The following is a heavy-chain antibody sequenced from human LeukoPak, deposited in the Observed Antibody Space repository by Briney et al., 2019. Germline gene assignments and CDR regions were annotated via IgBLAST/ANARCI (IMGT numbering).Heavy chain of an antibody. CDR2: IYYSGST. CDR3: ARYISDFGTVWYGDF. Sequence: ASETLSLTCTVSGGSISSYYWSWIRQPPGKGLEWIGYIYYSGSTNYNPSLKSRVTVSVDTSKNQFSLRLSSVTAADTAVYYCARYISDFGTVWYGDFWGQGTLVTVSS. J-gene: IGHJ4*02. V-gene: IGHV4-59*08. CDR1: GGSISSYY. D-gene: IGHD1-7*01.